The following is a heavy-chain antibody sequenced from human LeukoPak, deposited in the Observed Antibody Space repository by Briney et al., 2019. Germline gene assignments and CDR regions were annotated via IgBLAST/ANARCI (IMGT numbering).Heavy chain of an antibody. D-gene: IGHD5-24*01. Sequence: GGSLRLSCAASGFTFSNYGMSWVRQAPGKGLEWVSGITSGGTTYYADSVKGRFTISTDNSKNTLYLQMNSLRAEDTAIYFCAKRLRDAHNSPIDYWGQGTLVTVSS. J-gene: IGHJ4*02. CDR1: GFTFSNYG. CDR3: AKRLRDAHNSPIDY. CDR2: ITSGGTT. V-gene: IGHV3-23*01.